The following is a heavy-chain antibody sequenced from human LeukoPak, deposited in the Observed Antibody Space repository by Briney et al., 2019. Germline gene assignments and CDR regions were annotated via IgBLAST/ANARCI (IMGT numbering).Heavy chain of an antibody. CDR3: ARTQQYDSSPFDY. CDR2: IYYSGST. CDR1: GGSISSYY. Sequence: SETLSLTCTVSGGSISSYYWSWIRQPPGKGLEWIGYIYYSGSTNYNPSLKSRVTISVDTSKNQFSLKLSSVTAADTAVYYCARTQQYDSSPFDYWGQGTLVTVSS. J-gene: IGHJ4*02. D-gene: IGHD3-22*01. V-gene: IGHV4-59*01.